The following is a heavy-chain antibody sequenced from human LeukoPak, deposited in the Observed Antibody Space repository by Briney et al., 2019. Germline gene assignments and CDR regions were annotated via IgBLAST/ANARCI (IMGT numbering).Heavy chain of an antibody. CDR2: ISGSGGST. CDR3: AKLGGYSYGYLVDY. D-gene: IGHD5-18*01. Sequence: SCKASGGTFSSYAMSWVRQAPGKGLEWVSAISGSGGSTYYADSVKGRFTISRDNSKNTLYLQMNSLRAEDTAVYYCAKLGGYSYGYLVDYWGQGTLVTVSS. J-gene: IGHJ4*02. V-gene: IGHV3-23*01. CDR1: GGTFSSYA.